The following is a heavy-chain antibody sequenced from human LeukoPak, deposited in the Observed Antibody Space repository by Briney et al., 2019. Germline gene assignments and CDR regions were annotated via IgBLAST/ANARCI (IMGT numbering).Heavy chain of an antibody. D-gene: IGHD2-15*01. CDR1: GYSFSTYW. V-gene: IGHV5-51*01. J-gene: IGHJ4*02. CDR2: IYPGDSDT. Sequence: GESLKISCKASGYSFSTYWIGWVRQMPGKGLEWMGVIYPGDSDTRYSPSFQGQVTISADTSVSTNYLQWSGLKASDTAMYYRARHGFVSDSGGWYFDNWGQGTLVTVSS. CDR3: ARHGFVSDSGGWYFDN.